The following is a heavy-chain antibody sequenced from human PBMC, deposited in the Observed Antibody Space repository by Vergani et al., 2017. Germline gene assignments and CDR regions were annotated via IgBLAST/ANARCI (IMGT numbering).Heavy chain of an antibody. CDR3: ARGRYCSSTSCYAPYYYYMDV. J-gene: IGHJ6*03. Sequence: QVQLVQSGAEVKKPGASVKVSCKASGYTFTSYGISWVRQAPGQGLEWMGWISAYNGNTNYAQKLQGRVTMTTDTSTSTAYMGLRSLRSDDTAVYYCARGRYCSSTSCYAPYYYYMDVWGKGTTVTVSS. CDR2: ISAYNGNT. D-gene: IGHD2-2*01. V-gene: IGHV1-18*01. CDR1: GYTFTSYG.